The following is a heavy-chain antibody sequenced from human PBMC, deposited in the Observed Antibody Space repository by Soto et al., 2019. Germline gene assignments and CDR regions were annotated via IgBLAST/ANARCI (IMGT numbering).Heavy chain of an antibody. D-gene: IGHD4-17*01. CDR3: ESWNTVTPHFDY. CDR1: GGSISSSNW. CDR2: IYHSGST. V-gene: IGHV4-4*02. Sequence: SETLSLTCAVSGGSISSSNWWSWVRQPPGKGLEWIGEIYHSGSTNYNPSLKSRVTISVDKSKNQFSLKLSSVTAAETAVYYCESWNTVTPHFDYWGQGTLVTVSS. J-gene: IGHJ4*02.